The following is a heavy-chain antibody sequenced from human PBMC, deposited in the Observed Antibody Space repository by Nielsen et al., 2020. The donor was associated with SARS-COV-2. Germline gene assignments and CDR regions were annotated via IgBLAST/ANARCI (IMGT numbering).Heavy chain of an antibody. Sequence: SETLSLTCTVSGGSISSYYWSWIRQPPGKGLEWIGYIYYSGSTNYNPSLKSRVTISVDTSKNQFSLKLSSVTAADTAVYYCARARPKKYYYYYYMDVWGKGTTVTVSS. D-gene: IGHD6-6*01. CDR2: IYYSGST. CDR3: ARARPKKYYYYYYMDV. J-gene: IGHJ6*03. CDR1: GGSISSYY. V-gene: IGHV4-59*01.